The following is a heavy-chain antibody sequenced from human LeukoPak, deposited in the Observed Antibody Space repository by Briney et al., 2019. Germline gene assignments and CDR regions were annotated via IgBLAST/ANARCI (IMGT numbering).Heavy chain of an antibody. Sequence: PSETLSLTCTVSGGSISSSSYYWGWIRQPPGKGLEWIGSIYYSGSTYYNPSLQSRVTISVDTSKNQFSLKVSSVSAADTAVYYCARGNRPYGEHEAFDIWGHGTTVTVSP. CDR2: IYYSGST. D-gene: IGHD3-10*01. V-gene: IGHV4-39*07. CDR3: ARGNRPYGEHEAFDI. J-gene: IGHJ3*02. CDR1: GGSISSSSYY.